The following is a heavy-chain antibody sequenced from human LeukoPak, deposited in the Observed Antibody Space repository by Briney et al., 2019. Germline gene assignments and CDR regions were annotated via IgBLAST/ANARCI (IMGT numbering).Heavy chain of an antibody. V-gene: IGHV4-59*01. J-gene: IGHJ6*03. D-gene: IGHD6-13*01. CDR1: GGSISSYY. CDR3: ARKVEAAAGTIYYYYYMDV. Sequence: SETLSLTCTVPGGSISSYYWSWIRQPPGKGLEWIGYIYYSGSTNYNPSLKSRVTISVDTSKNQFSLKLSSVTAADTAVYYCARKVEAAAGTIYYYYYMDVWGKGTTVTVSS. CDR2: IYYSGST.